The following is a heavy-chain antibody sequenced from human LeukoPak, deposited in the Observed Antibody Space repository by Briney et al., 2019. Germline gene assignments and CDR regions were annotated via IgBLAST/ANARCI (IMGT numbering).Heavy chain of an antibody. CDR3: ARDSRIAASYYYYGMDV. J-gene: IGHJ6*02. V-gene: IGHV3-30-3*01. Sequence: HPGGSLRLSCAASGFTFSSYAMHWVRQAPGKGLEWVAVISYDGSNKYYADSVKGRFTISRDNSKNTLYLQMNSLRAEDTAVYYCARDSRIAASYYYYGMDVWGQGTTVTVSS. D-gene: IGHD6-6*01. CDR1: GFTFSSYA. CDR2: ISYDGSNK.